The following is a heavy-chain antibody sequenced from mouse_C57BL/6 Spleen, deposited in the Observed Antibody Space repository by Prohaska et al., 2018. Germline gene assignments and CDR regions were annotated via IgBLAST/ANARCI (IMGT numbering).Heavy chain of an antibody. CDR2: INPNNGCT. D-gene: IGHD1-1*01. Sequence: QSHGKSLEWIGDINPNNGCTSYNQKFKGKATLTVDKSSSTAYMELRSLTSEDSAVYYCAPLRGDYAMDYWGQGTSVTVSS. V-gene: IGHV1-26*01. J-gene: IGHJ4*01. CDR3: APLRGDYAMDY.